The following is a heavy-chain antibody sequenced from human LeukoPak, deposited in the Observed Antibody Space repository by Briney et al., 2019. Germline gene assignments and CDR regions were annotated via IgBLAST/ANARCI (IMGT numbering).Heavy chain of an antibody. J-gene: IGHJ4*02. V-gene: IGHV3-23*01. D-gene: IGHD6-19*01. CDR1: GFTFSSYA. CDR2: ISGSGGST. Sequence: PGGSLRLSCAASGFTFSSYAMSWVRQAPGKGLEWASAISGSGGSTYCADSVKGRFTISRDNSKNTLYLQMNSLRAEDTAVYYCAETFSTGYSSGWYFSYFDYWGQGTLVTVSS. CDR3: AETFSTGYSSGWYFSYFDY.